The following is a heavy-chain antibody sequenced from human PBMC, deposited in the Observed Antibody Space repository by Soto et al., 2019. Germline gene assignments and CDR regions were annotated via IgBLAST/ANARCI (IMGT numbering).Heavy chain of an antibody. J-gene: IGHJ5*02. CDR1: CYTFTSYG. V-gene: IGHV1-18*01. CDR2: XRXXXRNX. D-gene: IGHD1-26*01. Sequence: XSVKDSCKASCYTFTSYGISWVRQAPGQXXXXXXXXRXXXRNXXYEXXXXXXVKXXXXXXXSKAYMELRRLRSDDTAVYYCARAVGWFDPWGQGTMVTVYS. CDR3: ARAVGWFDP.